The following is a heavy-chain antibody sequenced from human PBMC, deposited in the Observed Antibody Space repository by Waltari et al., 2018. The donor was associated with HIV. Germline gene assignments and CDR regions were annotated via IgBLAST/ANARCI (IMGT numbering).Heavy chain of an antibody. CDR2: MKPNSGNT. D-gene: IGHD2-2*02. Sequence: QVQLVQSGAEVKKPGASVKVSCKASGYTFTSYDINWVRQATGQGLEWMGWMKPNSGNTGYAQKFQGRVTMTRNTSISTAYMELSSLRSEDTAVYYCAREGCSSTSCYITYGMDVWGQGTTVTVSS. J-gene: IGHJ6*02. CDR3: AREGCSSTSCYITYGMDV. V-gene: IGHV1-8*01. CDR1: GYTFTSYD.